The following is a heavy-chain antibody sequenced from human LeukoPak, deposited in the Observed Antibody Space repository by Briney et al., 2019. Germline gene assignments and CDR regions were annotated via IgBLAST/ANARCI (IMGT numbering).Heavy chain of an antibody. Sequence: PGGSLRLSCAAPGFAFSSYAMHWVRQAPGKGLEWVAVISYDGSNKYYADSVKGRFTISRDNSKNTLYLQMNSLRAEDTAVYYCAREGIAVAGPYFDYWGQGTLVTVSS. CDR3: AREGIAVAGPYFDY. CDR1: GFAFSSYA. J-gene: IGHJ4*02. CDR2: ISYDGSNK. V-gene: IGHV3-30*04. D-gene: IGHD6-19*01.